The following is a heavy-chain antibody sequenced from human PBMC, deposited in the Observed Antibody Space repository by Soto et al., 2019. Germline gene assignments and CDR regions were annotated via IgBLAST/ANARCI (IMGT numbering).Heavy chain of an antibody. CDR2: IYHSGST. J-gene: IGHJ5*02. Sequence: SSETLSLTCAVSGGSISSGGYSWSWIRQPPGKGLEWIGYIYHSGSTYYNPSLKSRVTISVDRSKNQFSLKLSSVTAADTAVYYCARGSLWFGELQNWFDPWGQGTLVTVSS. D-gene: IGHD3-10*01. V-gene: IGHV4-30-2*01. CDR1: GGSISSGGYS. CDR3: ARGSLWFGELQNWFDP.